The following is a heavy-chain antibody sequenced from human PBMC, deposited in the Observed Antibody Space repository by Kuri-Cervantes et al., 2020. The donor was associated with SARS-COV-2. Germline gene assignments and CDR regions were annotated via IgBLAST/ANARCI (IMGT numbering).Heavy chain of an antibody. D-gene: IGHD2-21*01. CDR2: ISSSSTI. V-gene: IGHV3-69-1*01. J-gene: IGHJ4*02. Sequence: GGSLRLSCAASGFTFSDYYMNWVRQAPGKGLEWVSSISSSSTIYYADSVKGRFTISRDNAKNSLYLQMNSLRAEDTAVYYCAKDISDLHYFDYWGQGTLVTVSS. CDR1: GFTFSDYY. CDR3: AKDISDLHYFDY.